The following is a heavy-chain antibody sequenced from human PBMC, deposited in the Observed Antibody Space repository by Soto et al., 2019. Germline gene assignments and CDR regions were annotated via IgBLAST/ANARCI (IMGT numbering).Heavy chain of an antibody. CDR1: GCSVSIGSYS. Sequence: TLSPTCLVSGCSVSIGSYSWSWIRQPPGKGLECTGYIYHSRSTYYHPPLKSRVTISVHRSKKQFPLKLSSVTAAATPVYYCARGPPLGYWGQGTLVTVSS. CDR3: ARGPPLGY. CDR2: IYHSRST. J-gene: IGHJ4*02. V-gene: IGHV4-30-2*01.